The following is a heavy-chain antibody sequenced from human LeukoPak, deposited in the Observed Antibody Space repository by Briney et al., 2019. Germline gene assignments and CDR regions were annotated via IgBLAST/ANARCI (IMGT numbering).Heavy chain of an antibody. V-gene: IGHV4-4*07. D-gene: IGHD1-26*01. CDR2: IYNSGTT. CDR3: ARDRLGATGHWRIDV. J-gene: IGHJ2*01. Sequence: SETLSFTCTVSGGSFSSYYWTWIRQPAGKGLEWIGRIYNSGTTNYSPSLESRVTMSLDTSKNRFSLSLSSVTAADTAVYYCARDRLGATGHWRIDVWGRGTLVTVSS. CDR1: GGSFSSYY.